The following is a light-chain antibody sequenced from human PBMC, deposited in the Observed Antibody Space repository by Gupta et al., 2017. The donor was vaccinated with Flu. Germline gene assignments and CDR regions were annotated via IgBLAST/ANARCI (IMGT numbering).Light chain of an antibody. CDR2: DAS. V-gene: IGKV3-11*01. CDR3: QKRSNWLPYT. Sequence: EIVLTQSPATLSLSPGERATLSCRASQSVGSYLAWYQQKPGQTPRLLIYDASNRATGIPARFSGSGSGTDFTLTISSLEPEDFAVYYCQKRSNWLPYTFGQGTRLEI. CDR1: QSVGSY. J-gene: IGKJ2*01.